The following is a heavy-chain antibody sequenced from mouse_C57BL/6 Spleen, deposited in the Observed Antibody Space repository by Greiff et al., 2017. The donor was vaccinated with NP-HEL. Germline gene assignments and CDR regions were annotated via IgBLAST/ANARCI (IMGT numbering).Heavy chain of an antibody. V-gene: IGHV1-15*01. CDR2: IDPETGGT. D-gene: IGHD2-2*01. J-gene: IGHJ2*01. CDR3: TREIYYGYDIGY. Sequence: QVQLKQSGAELVRPGASVTLSCKASGYTFTDYEMHWVKQTPVHGLEWIGAIDPETGGTAYNQKFKGKAILTADKSSSTAYMELRSLTSEDSAVYYCTREIYYGYDIGYWGQGTTLTVSS. CDR1: GYTFTDYE.